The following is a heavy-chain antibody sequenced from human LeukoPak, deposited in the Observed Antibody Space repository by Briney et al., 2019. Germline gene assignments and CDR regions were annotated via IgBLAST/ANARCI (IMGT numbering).Heavy chain of an antibody. V-gene: IGHV4-38-2*02. CDR3: ARGAMGRKTYYMDV. J-gene: IGHJ6*03. CDR2: ISHSGST. Sequence: SETLSLTCTVSGYSISSGYYWGWIRQPPGKGLEWIGSISHSGSTYYNPSLKSRVTISVDTSKNQFSLKLSSVTAADTAVYYCARGAMGRKTYYMDVWGKGTTVTVSS. CDR1: GYSISSGYY. D-gene: IGHD5-18*01.